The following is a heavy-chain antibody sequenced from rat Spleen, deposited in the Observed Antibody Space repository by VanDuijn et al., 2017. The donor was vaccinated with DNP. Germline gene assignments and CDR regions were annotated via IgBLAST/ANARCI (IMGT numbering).Heavy chain of an antibody. CDR1: GFTFSDYY. CDR2: ISYDGRSN. CDR3: AKPMDYYSGGFAY. Sequence: EVHLIESGGGFVQPGRSLKLSCAASGFTFSDYYMAWVRQAPTKGLEWVAYISYDGRSNYRGDSVKGRFTISRDNAKNTLYLQMNSLRSEDMATYYCAKPMDYYSGGFAYWGQGTLVTVSS. V-gene: IGHV5-22*01. D-gene: IGHD1-1*01. J-gene: IGHJ3*01.